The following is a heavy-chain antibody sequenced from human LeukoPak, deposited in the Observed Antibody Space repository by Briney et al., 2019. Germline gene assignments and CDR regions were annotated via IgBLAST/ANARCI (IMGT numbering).Heavy chain of an antibody. V-gene: IGHV4-31*03. CDR2: IYYSGGT. D-gene: IGHD4-11*01. J-gene: IGHJ4*02. CDR3: ARPYNNYYFDY. CDR1: GDSIRGGNYY. Sequence: SETLSLTCIVSGDSIRGGNYYWTWIRRHPGKGLEWIGYIYYSGGTRFNPSLRSRVSMSLDTSKNQFSLRLTSVTVADTAVYYCARPYNNYYFDYWGQGILVTVSS.